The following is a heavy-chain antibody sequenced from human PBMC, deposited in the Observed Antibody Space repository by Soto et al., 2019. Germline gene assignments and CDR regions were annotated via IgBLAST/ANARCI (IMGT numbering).Heavy chain of an antibody. J-gene: IGHJ6*03. Sequence: PSQTLSLTCAISGDSVSSNSAAWNWIRQSPSRGLEWLGRTYYRSKWYNDYAVSVKSRITINPDTSKNQFSLQLNSVTPEDTAVYYCARDPSTHWGLRDYYYMDVCGKGTTVTVSS. CDR1: GDSVSSNSAA. CDR3: ARDPSTHWGLRDYYYMDV. V-gene: IGHV6-1*01. D-gene: IGHD7-27*01. CDR2: TYYRSKWYN.